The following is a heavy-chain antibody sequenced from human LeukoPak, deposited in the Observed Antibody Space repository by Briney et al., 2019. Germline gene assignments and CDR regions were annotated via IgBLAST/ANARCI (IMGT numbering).Heavy chain of an antibody. Sequence: SVKVSCKASGGTFSSYTISWVRQAPGQGLEWMGRIIPILGIANYAQKFQGRVMITADKSTSTAYMELSSLRSEDTAVYYCARDGDSEWTGVSAFDIWGQGTMVTVSS. D-gene: IGHD7-27*01. CDR1: GGTFSSYT. CDR3: ARDGDSEWTGVSAFDI. J-gene: IGHJ3*02. V-gene: IGHV1-69*04. CDR2: IIPILGIA.